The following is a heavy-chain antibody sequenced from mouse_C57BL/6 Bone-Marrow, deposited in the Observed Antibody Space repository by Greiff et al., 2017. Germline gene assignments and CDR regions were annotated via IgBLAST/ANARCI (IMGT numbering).Heavy chain of an antibody. CDR3: ASEGSMGYGYDFYYYAMDY. V-gene: IGHV1-72*01. CDR2: IDPNSGGT. Sequence: QVQLQQPGAELVKPGASVKLSCKASGYTFTSYWMHWVKQRPGRGLEWIGRIDPNSGGTKYNEKFTSKATLTVDKPSSTAYMQLSSLTSEDSAVYYCASEGSMGYGYDFYYYAMDYWGQGTSVTVAS. J-gene: IGHJ4*01. D-gene: IGHD2-2*01. CDR1: GYTFTSYW.